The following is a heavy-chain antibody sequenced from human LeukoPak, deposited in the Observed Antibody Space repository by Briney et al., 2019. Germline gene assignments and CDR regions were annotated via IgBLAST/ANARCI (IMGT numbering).Heavy chain of an antibody. CDR2: ISWDGGGT. CDR3: AKEGAKGYVLRFLGD. CDR1: GFTFDDYA. Sequence: GGSLRLSCAASGFTFDDYAMHWVRQAPGKGVEWVSLISWDGGGTYYADSVKGRFTISRDNSKNSLYLQMNSLRAEDTALYYCAKEGAKGYVLRFLGDWGQGTLVTVSS. J-gene: IGHJ4*02. D-gene: IGHD3-3*01. V-gene: IGHV3-43D*03.